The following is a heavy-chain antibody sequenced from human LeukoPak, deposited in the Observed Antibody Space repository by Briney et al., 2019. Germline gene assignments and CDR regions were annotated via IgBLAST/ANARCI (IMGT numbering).Heavy chain of an antibody. CDR3: ARGPYYYDSSGYYSPPLYYFDY. CDR1: GYTFTNYA. CDR2: INAANGNT. J-gene: IGHJ4*02. Sequence: ASVKVSCKASGYTFTNYAIHWVRQAPGQRLEWMGWINAANGNTKYSQEFQDRVTITRDTSATTAYMELSSLRSEDMAVYYCARGPYYYDSSGYYSPPLYYFDYWGQGALVTVSS. V-gene: IGHV1-3*03. D-gene: IGHD3-22*01.